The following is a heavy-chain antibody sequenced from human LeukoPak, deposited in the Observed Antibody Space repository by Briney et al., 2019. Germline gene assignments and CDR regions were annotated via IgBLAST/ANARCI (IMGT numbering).Heavy chain of an antibody. D-gene: IGHD3-22*01. J-gene: IGHJ4*02. CDR1: GFTFTAYL. V-gene: IGHV3-30-3*01. CDR3: VRESEYYFDHSASFDY. CDR2: MSSDGNAM. Sequence: GSSLRPSCAASGFTFTAYLIHCVRQAPGKGLEWVAVMSSDGNAMFYADSVKGRFTISRDNSKNTLYLQMNSLRAEDTAVYYCVRESEYYFDHSASFDYWGQGTLVTVSS.